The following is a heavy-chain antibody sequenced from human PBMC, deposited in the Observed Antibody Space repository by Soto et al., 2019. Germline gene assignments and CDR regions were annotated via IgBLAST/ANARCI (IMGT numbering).Heavy chain of an antibody. CDR1: GFSFDDYA. D-gene: IGHD2-8*02. CDR3: AKSTGGTANGMGV. J-gene: IGHJ6*04. Sequence: EVQVVESGGGLVQPGRSLRLSCAASGFSFDDYAMHWVRQAPGKGLEWVSGISWNSGTIGYADSVKGPFTISRDNAKNYLYLHRNSLSAEDTALYYCAKSTGGTANGMGVWGKGTTVTVSS. V-gene: IGHV3-9*01. CDR2: ISWNSGTI.